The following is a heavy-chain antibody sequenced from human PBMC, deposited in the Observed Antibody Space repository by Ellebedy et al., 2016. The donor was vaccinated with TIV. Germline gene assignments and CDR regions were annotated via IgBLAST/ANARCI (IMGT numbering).Heavy chain of an antibody. CDR1: GYTFTTDA. Sequence: ASVKVSCKASGYTFTTDAVHWVRQAPGERPEWMGWINTGNGNTKYSQKFQGRVTITRDTSASTTYMELSSLRSEDTAVYYCARVSGVDWFQYYYGVDVWGQGTTVTVSS. CDR2: INTGNGNT. V-gene: IGHV1-3*04. CDR3: ARVSGVDWFQYYYGVDV. J-gene: IGHJ6*02. D-gene: IGHD3-9*01.